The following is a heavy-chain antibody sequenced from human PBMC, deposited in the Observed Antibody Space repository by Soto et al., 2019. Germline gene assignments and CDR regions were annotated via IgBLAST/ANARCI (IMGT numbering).Heavy chain of an antibody. CDR2: ISGSGSST. CDR1: GFYFSNYA. J-gene: IGHJ6*02. V-gene: IGHV3-23*01. D-gene: IGHD2-21*01. Sequence: EVQLLESGGGLVQPGGSLRLSCAASGFYFSNYAMSWVRQAPGKGLEWVSSISGSGSSTYYADFVKGRFTISRDSSKNTLFLQMNSLRAEDRAVYYCAREPEMSAGDGLDVWGQVTTGNVSS. CDR3: AREPEMSAGDGLDV.